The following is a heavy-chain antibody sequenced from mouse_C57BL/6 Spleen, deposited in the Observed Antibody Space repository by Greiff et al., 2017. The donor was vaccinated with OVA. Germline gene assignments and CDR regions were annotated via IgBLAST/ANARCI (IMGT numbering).Heavy chain of an antibody. CDR2: ISYDGSN. Sequence: ESGPGLVKPSQSLSLTCSVTGYSITSGYYWNWIRQFPGNKLEWMGYISYDGSNNYNPSLKNRISITRDTSKNQFFLKLNSVTTEDTATYYCARDLGRESYFDYWGQGTTLTVSS. CDR1: GYSITSGYY. CDR3: ARDLGRESYFDY. D-gene: IGHD4-1*01. V-gene: IGHV3-6*01. J-gene: IGHJ2*01.